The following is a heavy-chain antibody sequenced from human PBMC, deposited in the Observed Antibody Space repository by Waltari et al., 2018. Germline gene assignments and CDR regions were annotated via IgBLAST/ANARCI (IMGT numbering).Heavy chain of an antibody. CDR3: SQETISGIYEEH. D-gene: IGHD2-15*01. J-gene: IGHJ1*01. Sequence: EVQLVESGGGLVQPGGSLRLSCAASGFDFGGSAIHWVRQASGKGLELVGRIRGRTYNYATAYAASARGMFTLSRDESKNTAYLQMNSLRTEDTDLYYCSQETISGIYEEHWGQGTRVTVSS. V-gene: IGHV3-73*01. CDR2: IRGRTYNYAT. CDR1: GFDFGGSA.